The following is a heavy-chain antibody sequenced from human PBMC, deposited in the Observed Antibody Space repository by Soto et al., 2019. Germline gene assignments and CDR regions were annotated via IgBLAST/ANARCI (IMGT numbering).Heavy chain of an antibody. D-gene: IGHD3-16*01. Sequence: EVQLVESGGGLVKPGGSLRLSCAASGFTFSNAWMSWVRQAPGKGLEWVGRIKSKTDGGTTDYAAPVKGRFTISRDDSKNTLYLQMNSLKTEDTTVYYCTTDQGTTLGVGGMDVWGQGTTVTVSS. CDR3: TTDQGTTLGVGGMDV. V-gene: IGHV3-15*01. CDR1: GFTFSNAW. J-gene: IGHJ6*02. CDR2: IKSKTDGGTT.